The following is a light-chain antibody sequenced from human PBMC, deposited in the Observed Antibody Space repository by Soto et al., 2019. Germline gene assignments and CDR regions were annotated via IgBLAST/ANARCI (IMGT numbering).Light chain of an antibody. Sequence: DIQMTQSPSTLSASVGDTVTITCRASQSISGYLAWYQQKPGKAPKLLSLESGVPSRFIGSGSGTGFTLTISSLQPVDSASYYCQQYHSYPWTFGQGTRVEIK. CDR3: QQYHSYPWT. J-gene: IGKJ1*01. V-gene: IGKV1-5*01. CDR1: QSISGY.